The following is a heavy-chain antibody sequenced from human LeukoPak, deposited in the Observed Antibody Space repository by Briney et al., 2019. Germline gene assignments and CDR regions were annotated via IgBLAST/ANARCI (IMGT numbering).Heavy chain of an antibody. CDR2: ISSDGSST. CDR3: ARDYGEGGYYFDY. J-gene: IGHJ4*02. V-gene: IGHV3-74*01. D-gene: IGHD4-17*01. CDR1: GFTFSTYW. Sequence: QPGGSLRLPCAASGFTFSTYWMHWVRQAPGKGLVWLSRISSDGSSTNYADSVKGRFTISRDNAKNTLSLQMNSLRAEDTAVYYCARDYGEGGYYFDYWGQGTLVTVSS.